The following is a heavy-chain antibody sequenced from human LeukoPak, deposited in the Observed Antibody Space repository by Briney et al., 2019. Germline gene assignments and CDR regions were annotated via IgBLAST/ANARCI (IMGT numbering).Heavy chain of an antibody. Sequence: GGSLRLSCAASGFTFTSYSMNWVRQTPGQGLEWLSYISSSGGLTYSADSVKGRFAISRDNANNSLSLQMNSLRAEDTALYFCARGGLGSWPFAYWGQGPLAPVSP. J-gene: IGHJ4*02. D-gene: IGHD1-26*01. CDR2: ISSSGGLT. CDR1: GFTFTSYS. V-gene: IGHV3-48*04. CDR3: ARGGLGSWPFAY.